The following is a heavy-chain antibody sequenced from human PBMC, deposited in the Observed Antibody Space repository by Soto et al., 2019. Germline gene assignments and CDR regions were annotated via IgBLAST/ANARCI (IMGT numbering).Heavy chain of an antibody. Sequence: PSETLFLTCTVSGGAISTYYWTWIRQPAGKGLEWIGRIYSSGSTKYNPSLQSRVTMSLDTSNNQFSLRLTSVTAADTAVYYCARGQRFSDWFDPWGQGTLVTVSS. V-gene: IGHV4-4*07. CDR1: GGAISTYY. CDR3: ARGQRFSDWFDP. D-gene: IGHD3-3*01. J-gene: IGHJ5*02. CDR2: IYSSGST.